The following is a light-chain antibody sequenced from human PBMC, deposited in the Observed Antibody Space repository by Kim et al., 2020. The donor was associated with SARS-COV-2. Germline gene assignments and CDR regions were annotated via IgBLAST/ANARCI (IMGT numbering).Light chain of an antibody. CDR2: AAS. V-gene: IGKV1-9*01. J-gene: IGKJ4*01. CDR3: QQLNSYPRLT. CDR1: QGISSY. Sequence: SVGDGVTITCRASQGISSYLAWYQQKPGKAPKLLIYAASTLQSGVPSRFSGSGSGTEFTLTISSLQPEDFATYYCQQLNSYPRLTFGGGTKVAIK.